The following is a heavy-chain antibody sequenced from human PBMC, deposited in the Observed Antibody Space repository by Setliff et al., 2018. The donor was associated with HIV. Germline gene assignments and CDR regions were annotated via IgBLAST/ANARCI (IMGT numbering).Heavy chain of an antibody. J-gene: IGHJ4*02. CDR1: GLIFSSYE. V-gene: IGHV3-48*03. CDR3: AREKFENGDYEFVSTFDS. Sequence: PGGSLRLSCAASGLIFSSYEMNWVRQAPGKGLEWISFIGGHGSTIYYADSVKGRFTISRDNGKKSLYLQMDSLRDEDTAVYYCAREKFENGDYEFVSTFDSWGQGTLVTVSS. CDR2: IGGHGSTI. D-gene: IGHD4-17*01.